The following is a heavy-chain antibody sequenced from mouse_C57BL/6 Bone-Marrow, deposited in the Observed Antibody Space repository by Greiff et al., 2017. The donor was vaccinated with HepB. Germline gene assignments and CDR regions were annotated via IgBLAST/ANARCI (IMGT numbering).Heavy chain of an antibody. D-gene: IGHD6-2*01. CDR3: ARSLLQGDY. CDR1: GYTFTSYW. Sequence: QVQLKQPGAELVKPGASVKLSCKASGYTFTSYWMQWVKQRPGQGLEWIGEIDPSDSYTNYNQKFKGKATLTVDTSSSTAYMQLSSLTSEDSAVYYCARSLLQGDYWGQGTAVTVSS. J-gene: IGHJ4*01. V-gene: IGHV1-50*01. CDR2: IDPSDSYT.